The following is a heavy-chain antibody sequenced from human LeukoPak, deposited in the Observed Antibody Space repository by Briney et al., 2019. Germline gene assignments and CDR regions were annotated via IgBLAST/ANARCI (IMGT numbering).Heavy chain of an antibody. D-gene: IGHD6-19*01. V-gene: IGHV4-61*02. CDR3: ARNYKQWLEYYFDY. Sequence: PSETLSLTCTVSGGSISSGSYYWSWIRQPAGKGLEWIGRIYTSGSTNYNPSLKSRVTISVDTSKNQFSLKLSSVTAADTAVYYCARNYKQWLEYYFDYWGQGTLVTVSS. J-gene: IGHJ4*02. CDR2: IYTSGST. CDR1: GGSISSGSYY.